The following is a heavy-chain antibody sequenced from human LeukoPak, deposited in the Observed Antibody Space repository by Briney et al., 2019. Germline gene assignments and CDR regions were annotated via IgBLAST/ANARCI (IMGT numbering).Heavy chain of an antibody. V-gene: IGHV4-30-4*08. CDR1: GGSISSGDYY. Sequence: PSETLSLTCTVSGGSISSGDYYWRWLRQPPGKGLEWIGYIYYSGSTYYNPSLKSRVTISVDTSKNQFSLKLSSVTAADTAVYYCARELYSYGSHYFDYWGQGTLVTVSS. D-gene: IGHD5-18*01. CDR2: IYYSGST. CDR3: ARELYSYGSHYFDY. J-gene: IGHJ4*02.